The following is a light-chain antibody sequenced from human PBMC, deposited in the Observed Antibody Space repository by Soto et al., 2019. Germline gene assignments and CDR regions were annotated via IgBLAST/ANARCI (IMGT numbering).Light chain of an antibody. CDR3: SSYTSSSTLGYV. CDR2: DVS. Sequence: QSVLPQPASVSGSPGQSITIPCTGTSSDVGGYNYVSWYQQHPGKAPKLMIYDVSNRPSGVSNRFSGSKSGNTASLTISGLQAEDEADYYCSSYTSSSTLGYVFGTGTKVTVL. CDR1: SSDVGGYNY. V-gene: IGLV2-14*01. J-gene: IGLJ1*01.